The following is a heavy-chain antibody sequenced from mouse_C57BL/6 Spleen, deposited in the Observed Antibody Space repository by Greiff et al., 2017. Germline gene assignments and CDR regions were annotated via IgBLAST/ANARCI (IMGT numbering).Heavy chain of an antibody. V-gene: IGHV5-4*01. Sequence: EVNVVESGGGLVKPGGSLKLSCAASGFTFSSYAMSWVRQTPEKRLEWVATISDGGSYTYYPDNVKGRFTISRDNAKNNLYLQMSHLKSEDTAMYYCARDYPDGYCDVWGTGTTVTVSS. CDR1: GFTFSSYA. CDR3: ARDYPDGYCDV. J-gene: IGHJ1*03. CDR2: ISDGGSYT.